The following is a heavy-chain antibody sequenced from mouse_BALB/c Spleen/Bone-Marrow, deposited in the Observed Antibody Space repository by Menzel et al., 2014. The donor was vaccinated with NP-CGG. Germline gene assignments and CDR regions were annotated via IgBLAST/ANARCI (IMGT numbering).Heavy chain of an antibody. CDR3: TRGKGYTLDY. CDR2: IFPSDSYS. J-gene: IGHJ4*01. Sequence: QVQLQQSGAELVRPGASVKLSCKTSGYTFTSYWMNWVKQRPGQGLEWIGNIFPSDSYSNYNQKFKDKATLTVDKSSSTAYMHLTSPTSEDSAVYYCTRGKGYTLDYWGQGTSVTVSS. CDR1: GYTFTSYW. V-gene: IGHV1-69*02.